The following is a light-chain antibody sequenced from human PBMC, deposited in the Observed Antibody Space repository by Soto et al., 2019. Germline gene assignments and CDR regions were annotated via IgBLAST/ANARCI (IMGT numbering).Light chain of an antibody. V-gene: IGKV2-28*01. J-gene: IGKJ1*01. CDR2: LGS. CDR1: QSLQHNNGNTL. Sequence: EIVMTQSPLSLTVTPGEPASISCKSSQSLQHNNGNTLLDGYMQKPGQSPQLLIYLGSRRAPGAPDRVSGSGSGTDFTLRISTVEADDAAIYYCMQALQTPRTFGQGTKLEI. CDR3: MQALQTPRT.